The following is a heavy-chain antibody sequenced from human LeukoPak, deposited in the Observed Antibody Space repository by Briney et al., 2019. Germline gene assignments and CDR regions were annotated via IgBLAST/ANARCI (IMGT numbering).Heavy chain of an antibody. J-gene: IGHJ4*02. Sequence: SETLSLTCTVSGGSISSSSYYWGWIHQPPGKGLEWIGSIYYSGSTYYNPSLKSRVTISVDTSKNQFSLKLSSVTAADTAVYYCARRDNYGSSSFDYWGQGILVTVSS. CDR1: GGSISSSSYY. CDR2: IYYSGST. D-gene: IGHD4-17*01. CDR3: ARRDNYGSSSFDY. V-gene: IGHV4-39*01.